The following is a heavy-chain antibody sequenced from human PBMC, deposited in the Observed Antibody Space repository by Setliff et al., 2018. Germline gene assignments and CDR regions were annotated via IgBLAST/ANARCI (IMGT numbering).Heavy chain of an antibody. CDR2: ITSDGGTT. Sequence: PGESLRLSCAASGFTFSSYAMHWVRQAPAKGLEWVSTITSDGGTTWYADSVKGRFTISRDNSKNTVYLQMNSLRAEDTAVYYCARLALTGYDSSGYYYALDYYYYMDVWGKGTTVTVSS. CDR1: GFTFSSYA. J-gene: IGHJ6*03. D-gene: IGHD3-22*01. V-gene: IGHV3-23*01. CDR3: ARLALTGYDSSGYYYALDYYYYMDV.